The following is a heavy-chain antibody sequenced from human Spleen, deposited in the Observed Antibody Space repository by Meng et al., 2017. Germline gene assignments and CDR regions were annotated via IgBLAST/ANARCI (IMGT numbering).Heavy chain of an antibody. CDR3: ARYNYRYSGNWFDP. V-gene: IGHV4-4*03. D-gene: IGHD3-16*02. CDR1: GGSISSSNW. CDR2: IYHSGST. Sequence: QVQLQQSGPGVGKPQGTRSLTVAVSGGSISSSNWWSWGRQPPGQGLEWIGEIYHSGSTTYTPSLQRRVTISLDQSKNPFSLKLSSVTAADTAVYYCARYNYRYSGNWFDPWGQGTLVTVSS. J-gene: IGHJ5*02.